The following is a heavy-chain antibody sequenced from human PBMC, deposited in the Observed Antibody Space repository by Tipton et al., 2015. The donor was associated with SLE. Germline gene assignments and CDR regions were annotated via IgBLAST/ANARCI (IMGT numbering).Heavy chain of an antibody. CDR2: IYYSGST. CDR1: GGSISSSSYY. V-gene: IGHV4-39*07. Sequence: TLSLTCTVSGGSISSSSYYWGWIRQPPGKGLEWIGSIYYSGSTYYNPSLKSRVTISVGTSKNQFSLKLSSVTAADTAVYYCARADYDFWSGSPGAFDIWGQGTMVTVSS. CDR3: ARADYDFWSGSPGAFDI. J-gene: IGHJ3*02. D-gene: IGHD3-3*01.